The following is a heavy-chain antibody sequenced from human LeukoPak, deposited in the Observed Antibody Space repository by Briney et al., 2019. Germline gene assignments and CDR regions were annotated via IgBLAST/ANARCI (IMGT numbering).Heavy chain of an antibody. CDR3: ASSTVRPSIAARRVDY. D-gene: IGHD6-6*01. J-gene: IGHJ4*02. CDR1: GFTVSSNY. Sequence: GGSLRLSCAASGFTVSSNYMSWVRQAPGKGLEWVSVIYSGGSTYYADSVKGRFTISRHNSKNTLYLQMNSLRAEDTAVYYCASSTVRPSIAARRVDYWGQGTLVTVSS. CDR2: IYSGGST. V-gene: IGHV3-53*04.